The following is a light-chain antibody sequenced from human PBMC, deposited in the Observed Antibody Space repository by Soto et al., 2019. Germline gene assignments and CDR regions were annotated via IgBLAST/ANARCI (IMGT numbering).Light chain of an antibody. CDR2: GVS. V-gene: IGKV3-15*01. CDR1: ESLFGF. CDR3: QSYNDWPFA. Sequence: DIVLTQSPATLSVSPGDTVTLSCRASESLFGFLAWYQQKPGQAPRLLMYGVSTSATGIPARFSGCGSATDFTLTISSLQSEDSAFYFCQSYNDWPFASGLGTRLEI. J-gene: IGKJ2*01.